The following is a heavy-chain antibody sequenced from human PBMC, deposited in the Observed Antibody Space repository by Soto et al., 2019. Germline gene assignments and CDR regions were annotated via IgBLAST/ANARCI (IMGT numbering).Heavy chain of an antibody. CDR3: AKQDTAMVMWGGLAIDY. D-gene: IGHD5-18*01. Sequence: QVQLVESGGGVVQPGRSLRLSCAASGFTFSSYGMHWVRQAPGKGLEWVAVISYDGSNKYYADSVKGRFTISRDNSKNRLYLQMNSRRAEDRAVYYCAKQDTAMVMWGGLAIDYWGQGTLVTVSS. V-gene: IGHV3-30*18. CDR1: GFTFSSYG. J-gene: IGHJ4*02. CDR2: ISYDGSNK.